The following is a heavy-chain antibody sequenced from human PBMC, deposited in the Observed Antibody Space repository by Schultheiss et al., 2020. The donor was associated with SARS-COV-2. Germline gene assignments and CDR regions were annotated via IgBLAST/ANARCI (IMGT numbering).Heavy chain of an antibody. CDR3: AKDIHPDSSSSYYYYGMDV. Sequence: GGSLRLSCAASGFTFSDAWFSWVRQAPGKGLEWVSAISGSGGSTYYADSVKGRFTISRDNAKNSLYLQMNSLRAEDTALYYCAKDIHPDSSSSYYYYGMDVWGQGTTVTVSS. J-gene: IGHJ6*02. D-gene: IGHD6-6*01. CDR2: ISGSGGST. V-gene: IGHV3-23*01. CDR1: GFTFSDAW.